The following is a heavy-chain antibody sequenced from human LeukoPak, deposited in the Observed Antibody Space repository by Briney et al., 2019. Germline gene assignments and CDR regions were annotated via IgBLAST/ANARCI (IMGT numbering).Heavy chain of an antibody. CDR3: AKASRGVVQNPDFDY. J-gene: IGHJ4*02. V-gene: IGHV3-43D*04. Sequence: GGSLRLPCAASGFTFDDYAMHWVRQAPGKGLEWVSLISWDGGSTYYADSVKGRFTISRDNSKNSLYLQMNSLRAEDTALYYCAKASRGVVQNPDFDYWGQGTLVTVSS. CDR1: GFTFDDYA. D-gene: IGHD3-10*01. CDR2: ISWDGGST.